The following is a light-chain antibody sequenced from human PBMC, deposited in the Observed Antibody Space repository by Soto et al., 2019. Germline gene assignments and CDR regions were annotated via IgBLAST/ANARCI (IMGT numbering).Light chain of an antibody. CDR2: GAS. CDR1: QNIIDN. Sequence: ERVMTQSPATLSLSPGERAALSCRASQNIIDNLAWYQQKPGQAPRLLIYGASTRATGIPARFSGSGSETEFTLTISSLQSEDSAVYYCQQYYNLWTFGQGTKVEIK. J-gene: IGKJ1*01. CDR3: QQYYNLWT. V-gene: IGKV3-15*01.